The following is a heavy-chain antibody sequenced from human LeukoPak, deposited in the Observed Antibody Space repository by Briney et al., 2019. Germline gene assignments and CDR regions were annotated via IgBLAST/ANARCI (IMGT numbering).Heavy chain of an antibody. D-gene: IGHD3-10*01. V-gene: IGHV3-30*01. CDR3: ATDGSGSYSFPYYYMDV. CDR1: GFTFSSYA. CDR2: ISYDGSNK. J-gene: IGHJ6*03. Sequence: GRSLRLSCAASGFTFSSYAMHWVRQAPGKGLEWVAVISYDGSNKYYADSVKGRFTISRDNSKNTLYLQMNSLRAEDTAVYYCATDGSGSYSFPYYYMDVWGKGTTVTVSS.